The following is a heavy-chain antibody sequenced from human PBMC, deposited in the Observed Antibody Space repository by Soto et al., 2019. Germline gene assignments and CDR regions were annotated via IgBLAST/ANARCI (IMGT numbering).Heavy chain of an antibody. CDR1: GFSLSTSGVA. CDR2: IFWDDDK. D-gene: IGHD2-21*02. V-gene: IGHV2-5*02. Sequence: SGPTLVNPTQTLTLTCTFSGFSLSTSGVAVGWIRQPPGKALEWLALIFWDDDKRYSQSMKGRLTITRDTSKNQVFLIMTNMDLEDTATYYCAHRLTATAFDIWGQGTMVTVSS. CDR3: AHRLTATAFDI. J-gene: IGHJ3*02.